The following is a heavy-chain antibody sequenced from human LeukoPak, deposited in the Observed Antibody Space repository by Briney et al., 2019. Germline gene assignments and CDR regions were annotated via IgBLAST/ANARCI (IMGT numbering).Heavy chain of an antibody. D-gene: IGHD3-22*01. CDR1: GGSISSGDYY. CDR2: IYYSGST. Sequence: SETLSLTCTVSGGSISSGDYYWSWIRQPPGKGLEWIGYIYYSGSTYYNPSLKSRVTISVDTSKNQFSLKLSSVSAADTAVYYCARESLLGDSSGHDAFDIWGQGTMVTVSS. V-gene: IGHV4-30-4*01. J-gene: IGHJ3*02. CDR3: ARESLLGDSSGHDAFDI.